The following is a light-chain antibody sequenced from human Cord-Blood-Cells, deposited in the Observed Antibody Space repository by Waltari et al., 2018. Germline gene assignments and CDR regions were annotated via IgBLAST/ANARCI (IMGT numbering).Light chain of an antibody. CDR3: QSADSSGTYVV. CDR1: ALPKQY. CDR2: KDS. J-gene: IGLJ2*01. V-gene: IGLV3-25*02. Sequence: SYELTQPPSVSVSPGQTARITCSGDALPKQYAYWYQQKPGQAPVLVIYKDSERPSGIPERFSGSSSGTTVTLTIRGVQAEDAADYFCQSADSSGTYVVFGGGSKLTVL.